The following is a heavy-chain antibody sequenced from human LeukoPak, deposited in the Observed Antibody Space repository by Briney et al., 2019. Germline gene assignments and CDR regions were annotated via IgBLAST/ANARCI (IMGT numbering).Heavy chain of an antibody. CDR1: GGSISSYY. D-gene: IGHD1-26*01. Sequence: SETLSLTCTVSGGSISSYYWSWIRQPAGKGLEWIGRIYTSGSTNYNPSLKSRVTMSVDTSKNQFSLKLSSVTAADTAVYYCAILGGSYYDEYFDYWGQGTLVTVSS. CDR3: AILGGSYYDEYFDY. V-gene: IGHV4-4*07. J-gene: IGHJ4*02. CDR2: IYTSGST.